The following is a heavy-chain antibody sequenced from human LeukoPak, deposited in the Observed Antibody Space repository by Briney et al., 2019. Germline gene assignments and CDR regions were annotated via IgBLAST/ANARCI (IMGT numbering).Heavy chain of an antibody. J-gene: IGHJ4*02. D-gene: IGHD3-22*01. Sequence: GGSLRLSCAASGFTFSTYGMHWVRQALGKGLEWVAVVWYDGSKKYYGDSVKGRFTVSRDNSKNMLYLQMNSLRAEDTAVYYCARDAYDSTGYYYRIYWGQGTLVTVSS. V-gene: IGHV3-33*01. CDR3: ARDAYDSTGYYYRIY. CDR2: VWYDGSKK. CDR1: GFTFSTYG.